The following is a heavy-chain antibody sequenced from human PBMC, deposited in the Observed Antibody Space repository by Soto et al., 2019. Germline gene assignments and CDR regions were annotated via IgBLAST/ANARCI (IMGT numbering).Heavy chain of an antibody. CDR1: GYRFASYW. CDR3: TRHAVSTSGGVIVSHCFDL. Sequence: GESLKISCEGSGYRFASYWITWVRQVPGKGLEWMGRIDPLDSQTNYSASFEGHVTFSADKSINTAFLQWSSLRASDTATYFCTRHAVSTSGGVIVSHCFDLWGQGTPVTGSS. V-gene: IGHV5-10-1*01. D-gene: IGHD3-16*02. J-gene: IGHJ5*02. CDR2: IDPLDSQT.